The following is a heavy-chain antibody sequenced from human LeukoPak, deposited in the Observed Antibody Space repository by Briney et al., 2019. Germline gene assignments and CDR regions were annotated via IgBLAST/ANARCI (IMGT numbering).Heavy chain of an antibody. D-gene: IGHD5-18*01. CDR1: GYTFSNFW. J-gene: IGHJ5*02. Sequence: GESLKISCKGSGYTFSNFWMAWVRQMPGKGLEWMGSIYPGDSDTRYSPSFQGQVTISADKSLATASLLWSSLKASDTAMYFCARLSDTTSWGQGTLVTVSS. CDR2: IYPGDSDT. CDR3: ARLSDTTS. V-gene: IGHV5-51*01.